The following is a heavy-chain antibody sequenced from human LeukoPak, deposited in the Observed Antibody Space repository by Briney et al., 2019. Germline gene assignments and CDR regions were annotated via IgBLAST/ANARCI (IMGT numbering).Heavy chain of an antibody. V-gene: IGHV3-30*02. D-gene: IGHD3-10*01. CDR3: AKDHLDYISTSLDY. CDR2: IRYDGSNK. CDR1: GFTFSGFG. J-gene: IGHJ4*02. Sequence: PGGSLRLSCAASGFTFSGFGMHWVRQAPGTGLEWVAFIRYDGSNKDYADSVKGRFTISRDNSKNTLYLQMNSLRAEDTAAYYCAKDHLDYISTSLDYWGQGTLVTVSS.